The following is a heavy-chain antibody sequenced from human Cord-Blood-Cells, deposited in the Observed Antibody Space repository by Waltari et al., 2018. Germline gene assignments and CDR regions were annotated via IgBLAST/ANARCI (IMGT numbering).Heavy chain of an antibody. Sequence: QVQLVQSGAEVKKPGASVKVSCKASGYTFTGYSLPWVRQAPGQGLEWMGWINPNSGGTNYAQKFQGRVTMTRDTSISTAYMELSRLRSDDTAVYYCARAHSSYDAFDIWGQGTMVTVSS. V-gene: IGHV1-2*02. CDR1: GYTFTGYS. CDR3: ARAHSSYDAFDI. J-gene: IGHJ3*02. CDR2: INPNSGGT. D-gene: IGHD6-6*01.